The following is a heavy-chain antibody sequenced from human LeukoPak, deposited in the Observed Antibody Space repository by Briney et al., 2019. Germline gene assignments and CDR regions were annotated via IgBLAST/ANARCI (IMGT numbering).Heavy chain of an antibody. CDR3: ARSTLHNWNYKWFDP. D-gene: IGHD1-7*01. CDR2: INHSGST. CDR1: GGSISSGDYY. J-gene: IGHJ5*02. Sequence: PSETLSLTCTVSGGSISSGDYYWSWIRQSPGKGLEWIGEINHSGSTNYNPSLKSRVTISVDTSKNQFSLKLSSVTAADTAVYYCARSTLHNWNYKWFDPWGQGTLVTVSS. V-gene: IGHV4-39*07.